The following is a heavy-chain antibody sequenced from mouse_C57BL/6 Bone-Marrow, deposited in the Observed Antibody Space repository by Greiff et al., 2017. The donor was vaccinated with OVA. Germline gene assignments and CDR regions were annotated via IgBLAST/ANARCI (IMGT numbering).Heavy chain of an antibody. CDR2: INPNNGGT. V-gene: IGHV1-26*01. CDR3: ARFTYYDGSRWYFDV. CDR1: GYTFTDYY. Sequence: EVKLQQSGPELVKPGASVKISCKASGYTFTDYYMNWVKQSHGKSLEWIGDINPNNGGTSYNQKFKGKATLTVDKSSSTAYMELRSLTSEDSAFYYCARFTYYDGSRWYFDVWGTGTTVTVSS. D-gene: IGHD1-1*01. J-gene: IGHJ1*03.